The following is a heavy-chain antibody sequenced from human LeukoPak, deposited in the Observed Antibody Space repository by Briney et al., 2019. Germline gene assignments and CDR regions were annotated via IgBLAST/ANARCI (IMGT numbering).Heavy chain of an antibody. D-gene: IGHD5-24*01. CDR2: IYYSGST. CDR1: GGSISSGDYY. J-gene: IGHJ4*02. CDR3: ARLPHRIMANDY. Sequence: SETLSLTCTVSGGSISSGDYYWSWIRQPPGKGLEWIGYIYYSGSTYYNPSLKSRVTISVDTSKNQFSLKLSSVTAADTAVYYCARLPHRIMANDYWGQGTLVTVSS. V-gene: IGHV4-30-4*01.